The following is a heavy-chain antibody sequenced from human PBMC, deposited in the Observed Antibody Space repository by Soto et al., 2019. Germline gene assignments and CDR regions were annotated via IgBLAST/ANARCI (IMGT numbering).Heavy chain of an antibody. CDR2: SWNDGTNK. Sequence: QVQLVESGGGVVQPGRSLRLSCAASGFTFSSYGFNWVRQAPGKGLGWVAVSWNDGTNKYYADSVKGRFTISREKSKYTLDLQMNSLRAEDAAVYYCARDSVATGTTSGDYWGQGTLVTVSS. J-gene: IGHJ4*02. V-gene: IGHV3-33*01. CDR3: ARDSVATGTTSGDY. D-gene: IGHD1-1*01. CDR1: GFTFSSYG.